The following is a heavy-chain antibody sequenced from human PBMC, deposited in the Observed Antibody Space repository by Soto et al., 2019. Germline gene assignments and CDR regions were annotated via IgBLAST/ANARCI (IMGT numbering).Heavy chain of an antibody. CDR1: GFTFSDSW. V-gene: IGHV3-74*01. CDR3: ASMQYSSSPPL. J-gene: IGHJ4*02. Sequence: GGSLRLSCAASGFTFSDSWMHWLRQGPGKGLEWVSRISPDGSATFYADSVKGRFTISRDNAKNTLYVQMNSLRAEDTAVYCCASMQYSSSPPLWGQGTLVTVSS. D-gene: IGHD6-6*01. CDR2: ISPDGSAT.